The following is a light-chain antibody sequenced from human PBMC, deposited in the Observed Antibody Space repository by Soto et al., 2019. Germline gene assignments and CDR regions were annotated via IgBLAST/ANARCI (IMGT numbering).Light chain of an antibody. Sequence: VLTQSPDSLSFSPGERATLSCRASQYISTKLAWYQQKPGQAPRLLFSGAFNRATDTPDRFSGSGSGTDFTLIISGVEAEDFAMYYCQQYGDSPWTLGQGTKVDIK. CDR3: QQYGDSPWT. J-gene: IGKJ1*01. V-gene: IGKV3-20*01. CDR2: GAF. CDR1: QYISTK.